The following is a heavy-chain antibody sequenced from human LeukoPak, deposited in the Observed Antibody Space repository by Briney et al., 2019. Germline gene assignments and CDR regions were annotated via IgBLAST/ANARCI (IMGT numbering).Heavy chain of an antibody. CDR3: AKDLLAGSGWYDY. CDR1: GFTFSSYA. Sequence: GGSLRLSCAASGFTFSSYAMHWVRQAPGKGLEWVAVISYDGSNKYYADSVKGRFTISRDNSKNTLYLQMNSLRAEDTAVYYCAKDLLAGSGWYDYWGQGTLVTVSS. V-gene: IGHV3-30*04. CDR2: ISYDGSNK. D-gene: IGHD6-19*01. J-gene: IGHJ4*02.